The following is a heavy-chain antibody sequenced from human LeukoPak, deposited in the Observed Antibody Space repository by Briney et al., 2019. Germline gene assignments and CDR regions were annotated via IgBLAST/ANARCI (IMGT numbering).Heavy chain of an antibody. Sequence: GGSLRLSCAASGFTFSSYWMSGVRQAPGKGLAWVANIKQDGSEKYYVDSVRGRFTISRDNAKNSLYLQMNSLRAEDTAVYYCARGFGGFDPWGQGTLVTVSS. J-gene: IGHJ5*02. V-gene: IGHV3-7*01. CDR3: ARGFGGFDP. D-gene: IGHD3-16*01. CDR1: GFTFSSYW. CDR2: IKQDGSEK.